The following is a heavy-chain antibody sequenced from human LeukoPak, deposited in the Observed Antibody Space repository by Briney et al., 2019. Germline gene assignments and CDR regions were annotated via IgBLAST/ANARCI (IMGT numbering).Heavy chain of an antibody. D-gene: IGHD5-24*01. CDR2: ISWNSGSI. CDR1: GFTFDDYA. Sequence: PGRSLRLSCAASGFTFDDYAMHWVRQAPGKGLEWVSGISWNSGSIGYADSVKGRFTISRDNAKNSLYLQINSLRAEDTALYYCAKDMGARRDGYNYDTFDYWGQGTLVTVSS. V-gene: IGHV3-9*01. J-gene: IGHJ4*02. CDR3: AKDMGARRDGYNYDTFDY.